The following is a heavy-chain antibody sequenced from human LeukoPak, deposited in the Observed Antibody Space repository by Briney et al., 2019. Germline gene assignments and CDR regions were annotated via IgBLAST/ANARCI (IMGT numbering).Heavy chain of an antibody. CDR2: ISSSCSYI. V-gene: IGHV3-21*01. CDR1: GFTFSSYS. Sequence: PGGSLRLSCAASGFTFSSYSMNWVRQAPGQGLEWVSSISSSCSYIYYADSVKGRFTISRDNAKNSLYLQMNSLRAEDTAVYYCARAANRYCSGGSCYGYWGQGTLVTVSS. J-gene: IGHJ4*02. D-gene: IGHD2-15*01. CDR3: ARAANRYCSGGSCYGY.